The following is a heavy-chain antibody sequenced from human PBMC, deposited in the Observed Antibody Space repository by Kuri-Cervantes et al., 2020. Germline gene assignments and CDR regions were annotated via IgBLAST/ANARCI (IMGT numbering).Heavy chain of an antibody. CDR2: INPSGGST. V-gene: IGHV1-46*01. Sequence: ASVKVSCKASGYTFTSYYMHWVRQAPGQGLEWMGIINPSGGSTSYAQKFRGRVTITADESTSTAYMELSSLRSEDTAAYYCARGAVAGRLYNWFDPWGQGTLVTVSS. J-gene: IGHJ5*02. CDR1: GYTFTSYY. CDR3: ARGAVAGRLYNWFDP. D-gene: IGHD6-19*01.